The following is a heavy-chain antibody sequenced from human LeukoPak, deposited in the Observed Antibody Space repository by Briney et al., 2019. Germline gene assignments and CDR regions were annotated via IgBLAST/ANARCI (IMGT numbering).Heavy chain of an antibody. V-gene: IGHV1-46*01. CDR2: INPSGGST. CDR3: ARAYAGYSSSPKY. Sequence: GASVKVSCKASEYTFTSYYMHWVRQAPGQGLEWMGIINPSGGSTSYAQKFQGRVTMTRDMSTSTAYMELSRLRSDDTAVYYCARAYAGYSSSPKYWGQGTLVTVSS. CDR1: EYTFTSYY. J-gene: IGHJ4*02. D-gene: IGHD6-13*01.